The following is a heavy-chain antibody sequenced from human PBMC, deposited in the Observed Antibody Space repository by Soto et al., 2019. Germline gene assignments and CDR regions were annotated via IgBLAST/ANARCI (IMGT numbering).Heavy chain of an antibody. CDR2: TYYRSKWYY. J-gene: IGHJ4*01. Sequence: SQTLSLTCAITGDSVSSNSAGWSWVRQSPSRGLEWLGRTYYRSKWYYEYAVSVRGRITISPDTSKNQYSLQLNSVTPEDTAVYFCARGEQYSERIFDYWGQGTQVTVTS. V-gene: IGHV6-1*01. D-gene: IGHD1-26*01. CDR1: GDSVSSNSAG. CDR3: ARGEQYSERIFDY.